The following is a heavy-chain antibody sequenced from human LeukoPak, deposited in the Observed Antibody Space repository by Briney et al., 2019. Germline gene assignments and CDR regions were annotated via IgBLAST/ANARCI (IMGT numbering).Heavy chain of an antibody. J-gene: IGHJ3*02. CDR3: ARGTYSSGRCDVFDI. D-gene: IGHD6-19*01. Sequence: PERSLRLSCIASGFTLSNYPAMHRVRQAPGKGLEWVAAVSADGNSKYYADSVKGRFTISRDISKNALYLEVNSLRPEDTAVYYCARGTYSSGRCDVFDIWGQGTMVTVSS. CDR2: VSADGNSK. CDR1: GFTLSNYPA. V-gene: IGHV3-30-3*01.